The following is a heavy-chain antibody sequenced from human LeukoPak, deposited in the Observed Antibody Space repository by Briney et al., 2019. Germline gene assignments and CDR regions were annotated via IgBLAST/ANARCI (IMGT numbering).Heavy chain of an antibody. J-gene: IGHJ6*02. Sequence: GGSLRLSCVASGFPFSSYWMTWVRQAPGKGLEWVANIKQDGSKKSYVDSVKGRFTISRDNAKNSLYLQMNSLRAEDTAVYYCARDLKRGYCSGGSCHYYYYYGMDVWGQGTTVTVSS. CDR1: GFPFSSYW. D-gene: IGHD2-15*01. CDR3: ARDLKRGYCSGGSCHYYYYYGMDV. CDR2: IKQDGSKK. V-gene: IGHV3-7*01.